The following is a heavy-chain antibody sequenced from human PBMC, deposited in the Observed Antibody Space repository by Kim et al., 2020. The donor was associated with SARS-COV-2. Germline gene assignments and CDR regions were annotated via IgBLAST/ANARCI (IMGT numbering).Heavy chain of an antibody. CDR1: GGSISSYY. V-gene: IGHV4-59*13. D-gene: IGHD6-19*01. CDR3: ARGTYSSGWCDY. J-gene: IGHJ4*02. CDR2: IYYSGST. Sequence: SETLSLTCTVSGGSISSYYWSWIRQPPGKGLEWIGYIYYSGSTNYNPSLKSRVTISVDTSKNQFSLKLSSVTAADTAVYYCARGTYSSGWCDYWGQGTLVTVSS.